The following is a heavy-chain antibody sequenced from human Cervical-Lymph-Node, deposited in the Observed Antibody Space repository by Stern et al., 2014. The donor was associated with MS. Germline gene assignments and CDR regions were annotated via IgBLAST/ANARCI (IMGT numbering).Heavy chain of an antibody. CDR3: ARGAGDNWFDP. CDR1: GG. D-gene: IGHD3-10*01. J-gene: IGHJ5*02. CDR2: IIPFVGTA. Sequence: QVQLVQSGADVKKPGSSVRVSCKTSGGISWLRQAPGQGLEWMGGIIPFVGTANYAQTFQGRLTITADTSTNTTSMELSSLRSDDTAVYYCARGAGDNWFDPWGQGTLVSVSS. V-gene: IGHV1-69*14.